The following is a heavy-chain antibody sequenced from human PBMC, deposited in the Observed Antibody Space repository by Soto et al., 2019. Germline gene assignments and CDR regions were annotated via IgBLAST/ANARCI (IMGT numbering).Heavy chain of an antibody. D-gene: IGHD2-8*02. CDR1: GGSLSSYY. Sequence: SETLFLTRTVSGGSLSSYYLSWVRQPPGKGLEWIGYIYYSGITDYNPSLKSRVTISVDTSKSQFSLKLSSVTAADTAVYYCARGGGVYYFDYWGQGTLVTVSS. CDR3: ARGGGVYYFDY. J-gene: IGHJ4*02. CDR2: IYYSGIT. V-gene: IGHV4-59*01.